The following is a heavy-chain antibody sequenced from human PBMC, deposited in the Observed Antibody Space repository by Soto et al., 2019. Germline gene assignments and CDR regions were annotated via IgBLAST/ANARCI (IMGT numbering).Heavy chain of an antibody. J-gene: IGHJ6*03. Sequence: GGSLRLSCSASGFTFSSYAMHWVRQAPGKGLEYVSAISSNGGSTYYADSVKGRFTISRDNSKNTLYLQMNSLRAEDTAVYYCAKVGNYYDSSGYYYVNYYYYYMDVWGKGTTVTVSS. V-gene: IGHV3-64*04. CDR2: ISSNGGST. CDR3: AKVGNYYDSSGYYYVNYYYYYMDV. CDR1: GFTFSSYA. D-gene: IGHD3-22*01.